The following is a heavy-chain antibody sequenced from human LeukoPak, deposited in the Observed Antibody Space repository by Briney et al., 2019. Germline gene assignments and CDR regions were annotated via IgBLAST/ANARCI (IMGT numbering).Heavy chain of an antibody. V-gene: IGHV3-30*18. J-gene: IGHJ4*02. CDR1: GFTFSNYG. D-gene: IGHD6-13*01. CDR2: ISYDGSNK. Sequence: GGSLRLSCAASGFTFSNYGMRWVRQAPGKGLEWVAVISYDGSNKYYVDSVKGRFTISRDNSKNTVNLQMSSLRAEDSAIYYCAKEPGIAAAGMSYFDNWGQGILVTVSS. CDR3: AKEPGIAAAGMSYFDN.